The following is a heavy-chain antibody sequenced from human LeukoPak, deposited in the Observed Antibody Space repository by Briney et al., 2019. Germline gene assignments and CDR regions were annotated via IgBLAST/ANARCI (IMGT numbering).Heavy chain of an antibody. V-gene: IGHV3-48*04. CDR2: ISSSCSTI. Sequence: GGSLRLSCAASGFTFSSYAMNWVRQAPGKGLEWVSYISSSCSTIYYAYSVKGRFTISRENAKNSLYLQMNSLRAEDTAVYYCAELGITMIGGVWGKGTTVTISS. D-gene: IGHD3-10*02. CDR3: AELGITMIGGV. CDR1: GFTFSSYA. J-gene: IGHJ6*04.